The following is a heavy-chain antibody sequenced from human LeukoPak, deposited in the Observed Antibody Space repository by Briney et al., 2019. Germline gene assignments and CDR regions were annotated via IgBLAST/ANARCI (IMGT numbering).Heavy chain of an antibody. Sequence: SETLSLTCTVFGGSISSGDYYWNWIRQPPGKGLEWIGYIYYSGNTYYNPSLKSRVTLSLDTSKNEFPLKLSSVTAADTAVYSCAREDIVVLPAGAFDIWGQGTMVTVSS. D-gene: IGHD2-2*01. CDR2: IYYSGNT. V-gene: IGHV4-30-4*01. CDR3: AREDIVVLPAGAFDI. CDR1: GGSISSGDYY. J-gene: IGHJ3*02.